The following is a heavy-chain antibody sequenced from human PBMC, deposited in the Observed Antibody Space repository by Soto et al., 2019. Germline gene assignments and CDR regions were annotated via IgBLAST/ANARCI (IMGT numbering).Heavy chain of an antibody. CDR2: ISYDGGNK. CDR3: ARDYSSSSGY. CDR1: GFTFSSFG. D-gene: IGHD6-6*01. Sequence: PGGSLRLSCAASGFTFSSFGMHWVRQAPGKGLEWVALISYDGGNKYYADSVKGRFTISRDNSKNTLYLQMNSLRAEDTAVYYCARDYSSSSGYWGQGTLVTVSS. J-gene: IGHJ4*02. V-gene: IGHV3-30*03.